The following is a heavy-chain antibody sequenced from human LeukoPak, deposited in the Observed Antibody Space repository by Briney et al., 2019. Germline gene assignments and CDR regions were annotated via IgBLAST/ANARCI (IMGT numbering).Heavy chain of an antibody. D-gene: IGHD6-19*01. CDR3: ARDLGGSSGWYEVTDAFDI. V-gene: IGHV4-59*11. CDR1: GGSISRHY. J-gene: IGHJ3*02. Sequence: SETLSLTCTVSGGSISRHYWSWIRQPPGKGLEWIGYICYSGSTNYNPSLKSRVTISVDTSKNQFSLKLSSVTAADTAVYYCARDLGGSSGWYEVTDAFDIWGQGTMVTVSS. CDR2: ICYSGST.